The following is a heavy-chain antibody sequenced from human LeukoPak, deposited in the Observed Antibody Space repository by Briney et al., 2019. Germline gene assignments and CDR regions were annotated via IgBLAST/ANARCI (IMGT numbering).Heavy chain of an antibody. D-gene: IGHD2-15*01. V-gene: IGHV5-10-1*01. CDR2: IDPSDSYT. J-gene: IGHJ5*02. CDR3: ASTKRGGGNWFDP. Sequence: GESLKISCKGSGYIFTSYWINWVRQMPGKGLEWMGRIDPSDSYTNYSPSFQGHVTISADKSISTAYLQWSSLKASDTAMYYCASTKRGGGNWFDPWGQGTLVTVSS. CDR1: GYIFTSYW.